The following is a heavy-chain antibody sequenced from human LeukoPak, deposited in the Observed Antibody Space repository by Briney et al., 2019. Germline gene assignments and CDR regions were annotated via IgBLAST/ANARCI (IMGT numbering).Heavy chain of an antibody. CDR1: GYSFTTYW. CDR3: ARRRAGYCSGGSCQYYFDY. D-gene: IGHD2-15*01. Sequence: GESLKISCKGSGYSFTTYWIGWVRQMPGKGLEWMGIIYPGDSDTRYSPSFQGQVTISADKSIGTAYLQWSSLKASDTAMYYCARRRAGYCSGGSCQYYFDYWGQGTLVTVSS. J-gene: IGHJ4*02. V-gene: IGHV5-51*01. CDR2: IYPGDSDT.